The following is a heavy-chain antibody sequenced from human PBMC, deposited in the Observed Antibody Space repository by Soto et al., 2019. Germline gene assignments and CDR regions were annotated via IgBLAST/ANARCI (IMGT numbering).Heavy chain of an antibody. CDR1: GYTFTSYG. J-gene: IGHJ3*02. CDR3: ARDHGDLGDYPFDAFDI. V-gene: IGHV1-18*01. D-gene: IGHD4-17*01. Sequence: ASVKVSCKASGYTFTSYGISWVRQAPGQGLEWMGWISAYNGNTNYAQKLQGRVTMTTDTSTSTAYMELRSLRSDDTAVYYCARDHGDLGDYPFDAFDIWGQGTMVTVSS. CDR2: ISAYNGNT.